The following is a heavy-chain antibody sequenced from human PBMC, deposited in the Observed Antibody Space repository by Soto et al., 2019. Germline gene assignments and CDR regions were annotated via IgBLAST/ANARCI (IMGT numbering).Heavy chain of an antibody. CDR3: ARDLNGLAFDY. D-gene: IGHD5-12*01. Sequence: GGSLRLSCAASGFTFSSYGMHWVRQAPGKGLEWVAVIGYDGSNNYYADSVKGRFTISRDNSKNTLYLQMNSLRAEDTAVYYCARDLNGLAFDYWGQGTLVTVSS. CDR1: GFTFSSYG. J-gene: IGHJ4*02. CDR2: IGYDGSNN. V-gene: IGHV3-33*01.